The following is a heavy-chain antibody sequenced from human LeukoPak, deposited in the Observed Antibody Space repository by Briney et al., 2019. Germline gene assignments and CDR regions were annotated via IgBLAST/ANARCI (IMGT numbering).Heavy chain of an antibody. CDR3: ARGPPVDYDVLAGYYRFDY. J-gene: IGHJ4*02. D-gene: IGHD3-9*01. V-gene: IGHV4-34*01. CDR2: IHDSGRT. CDR1: GGSFNGYY. Sequence: ASETLSLTCAVHGGSFNGYYWGWIRPPPRKGLEWVGGIHDSGRTKYNPSLKSRVTISVDTSKNQFSLKLQSVTAADTAVYYCARGPPVDYDVLAGYYRFDYWGQGTLVTVSS.